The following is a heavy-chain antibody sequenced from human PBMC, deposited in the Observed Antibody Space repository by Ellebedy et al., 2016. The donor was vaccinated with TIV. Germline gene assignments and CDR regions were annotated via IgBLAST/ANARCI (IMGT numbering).Heavy chain of an antibody. Sequence: PGGSLRLSCAASGFTFSSYVMSWVRQAPGKGLEWVSSISGSGGSTYYADSVKGRFTISRDNSKNTLYLQMNSLRADDTAVYYCAEPMVRGVPMAGVLDYWGQGTLVTVSS. D-gene: IGHD3-10*01. J-gene: IGHJ4*02. CDR1: GFTFSSYV. CDR2: ISGSGGST. CDR3: AEPMVRGVPMAGVLDY. V-gene: IGHV3-23*01.